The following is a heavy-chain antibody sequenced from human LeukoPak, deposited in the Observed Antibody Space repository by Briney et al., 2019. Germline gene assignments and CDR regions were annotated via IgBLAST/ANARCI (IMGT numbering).Heavy chain of an antibody. D-gene: IGHD5-24*01. CDR1: GGSISSYY. CDR2: ISYSGST. Sequence: SETLSLTCTVSGGSISSYYWSWIRQPPGKGLEWIGYISYSGSTTYNPSLESRVTISIDTSKTQFSLKLTSVTAADTAVYYCARDGGGYNQYWYFDLWAVAPWSLSPQ. CDR3: ARDGGGYNQYWYFDL. J-gene: IGHJ2*01. V-gene: IGHV4-59*01.